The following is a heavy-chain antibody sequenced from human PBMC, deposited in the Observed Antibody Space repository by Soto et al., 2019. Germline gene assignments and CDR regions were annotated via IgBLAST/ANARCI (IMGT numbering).Heavy chain of an antibody. D-gene: IGHD1-26*01. J-gene: IGHJ4*02. CDR2: ISDSGVNT. CDR1: GFTFSNYA. Sequence: GGSLRLSCTASGFTFSNYAMSWVRQAPGMGLEWVSTISDSGVNTFFGDSMKDRFTISRDNSKSTVYLQLNTVRAEDTAIYYCARAWEHLYFDYWGQGTLVTVSS. CDR3: ARAWEHLYFDY. V-gene: IGHV3-23*01.